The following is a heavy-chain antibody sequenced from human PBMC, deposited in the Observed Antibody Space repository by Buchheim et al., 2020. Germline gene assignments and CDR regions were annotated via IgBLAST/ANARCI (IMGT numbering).Heavy chain of an antibody. CDR1: GFIFSSYW. J-gene: IGHJ4*02. D-gene: IGHD1-26*01. CDR3: ARRGLVGATIFGY. V-gene: IGHV3-7*01. Sequence: EVQLVESGGDLVQPGGSLRLSCAASGFIFSSYWMSWVRQAPGKGLEWVANIKQDGSEKYYVDSVKGRFTISRDNAKNSLYLQMNSLRAEDTAVYYCARRGLVGATIFGYWGQGTL. CDR2: IKQDGSEK.